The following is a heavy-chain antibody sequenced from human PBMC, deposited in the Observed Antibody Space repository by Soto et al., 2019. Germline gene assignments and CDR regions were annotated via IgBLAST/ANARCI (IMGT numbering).Heavy chain of an antibody. CDR1: GGSISSGDYY. V-gene: IGHV4-30-4*01. CDR3: ARGSITIFGVVSWDYYYYGMDV. CDR2: IYYSGST. J-gene: IGHJ6*02. D-gene: IGHD3-3*01. Sequence: KPSETLSLTCTVSGGSISSGDYYWSWLRQPPGKVLEWIGYIYYSGSTYYNPSLKSRVTISVDTSKNQFSLKLSSVTAADTAVYYCARGSITIFGVVSWDYYYYGMDVWGQGTTVTVSS.